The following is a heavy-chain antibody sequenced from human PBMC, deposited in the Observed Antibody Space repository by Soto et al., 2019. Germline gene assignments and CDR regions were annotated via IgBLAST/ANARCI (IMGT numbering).Heavy chain of an antibody. CDR1: GFTFSSYA. CDR3: ARAYSNYGMDV. Sequence: GGSLRLSCGASGFTFSSYAMHWVRQAPGKGLEWVAVISYDGSNKYYADSVKGRFTISRDNSKNTLYLQMNSLRAEDTAVYYCARAYSNYGMDVWGQGTTVTVSS. J-gene: IGHJ6*02. D-gene: IGHD6-13*01. CDR2: ISYDGSNK. V-gene: IGHV3-30-3*01.